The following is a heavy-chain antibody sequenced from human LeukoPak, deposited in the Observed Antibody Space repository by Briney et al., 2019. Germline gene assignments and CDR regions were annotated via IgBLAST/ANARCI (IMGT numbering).Heavy chain of an antibody. D-gene: IGHD3-3*01. V-gene: IGHV3-43D*04. J-gene: IGHJ3*02. Sequence: GGSLRLSCAASGFTFDVYAMHSVRHAPGNGLEWVSLISWDGGSTYYAHAVKGRFTISRDNSKNSPYLQLNSRRAEHTALYYCAKXSFLFGVGSRVVRAFDXXGQGXMXXXS. CDR2: ISWDGGST. CDR3: AKXSFLFGVGSRVVRAFDX. CDR1: GFTFDVYA.